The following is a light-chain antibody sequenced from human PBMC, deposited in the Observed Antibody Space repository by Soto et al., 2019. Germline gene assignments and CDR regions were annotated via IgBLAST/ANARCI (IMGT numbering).Light chain of an antibody. CDR2: GAS. Sequence: IELTQSPGTLSLSPGERATLSCRASQTVPGSYLAWYQQKFGQTPRLLMYGASTRATGIPDRFSGSGSGTDFTLTISRLEREDFAVYYCQQYSGSLTFGGGTKVEIK. CDR1: QTVPGSY. CDR3: QQYSGSLT. J-gene: IGKJ4*01. V-gene: IGKV3-20*01.